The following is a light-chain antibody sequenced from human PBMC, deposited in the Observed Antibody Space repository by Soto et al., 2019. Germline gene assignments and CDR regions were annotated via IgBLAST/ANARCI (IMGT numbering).Light chain of an antibody. CDR3: HHHGRSPPIT. CDR2: GAS. Sequence: EIVLTQSPGTLSLSPGEGATLSCRASQSVSGTYLAWYQQKPGQAPRLLFYGASSRATGISDRFSGSGSGTDFTLTISRLEPEDFAVYYCHHHGRSPPITFGQGTRLEIK. J-gene: IGKJ5*01. V-gene: IGKV3-20*01. CDR1: QSVSGTY.